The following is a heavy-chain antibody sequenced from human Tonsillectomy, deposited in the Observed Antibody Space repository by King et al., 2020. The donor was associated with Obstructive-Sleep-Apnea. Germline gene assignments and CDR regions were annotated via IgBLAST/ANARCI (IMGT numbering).Heavy chain of an antibody. CDR1: GGSFSEYY. V-gene: IGHV4-34*01. D-gene: IGHD2-21*01. CDR2: IYHSGST. Sequence: VQLQQWGAGLLKPSETLSLTCAVYGGSFSEYYWSWIRQPPGKGLEWIGEIYHSGSTKYNPSLKSRVTISVDTSKNQFSLKLSPVTAADTAVYYCAREEIIPGAFDIWGRGTMVTVSS. CDR3: AREEIIPGAFDI. J-gene: IGHJ3*02.